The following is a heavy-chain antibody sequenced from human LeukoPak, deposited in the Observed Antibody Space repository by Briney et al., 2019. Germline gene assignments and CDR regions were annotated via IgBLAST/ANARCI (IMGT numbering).Heavy chain of an antibody. J-gene: IGHJ3*02. CDR2: IIPIFGTA. CDR1: GGTFSSYA. D-gene: IGHD2-15*01. V-gene: IGHV1-69*05. CDR3: ARGGYDIVVVPAGAFDI. Sequence: ASVKVSCKASGGTFSSYAISWVRQAPGRGLEWMGGIIPIFGTANYAQKFQGRVTITTDEYKRTAYMEVSRLRYEDTAVYYCARGGYDIVVVPAGAFDIWGQGTMVTVSS.